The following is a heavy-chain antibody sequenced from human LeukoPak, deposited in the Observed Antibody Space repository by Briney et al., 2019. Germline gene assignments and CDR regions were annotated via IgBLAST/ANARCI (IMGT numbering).Heavy chain of an antibody. D-gene: IGHD6-19*01. CDR2: IKQVGSGK. CDR3: ARRIAVAGWYYFDY. Sequence: GGSLRLSCAASGVTFSSDWMSWVRQAPGQGLEWVANIKQVGSGKYYVDSVKGRFTISRDNAKNSLYLKMNSLRAEDTAVYYCARRIAVAGWYYFDYWGQGTLVTVSS. V-gene: IGHV3-7*01. J-gene: IGHJ4*02. CDR1: GVTFSSDW.